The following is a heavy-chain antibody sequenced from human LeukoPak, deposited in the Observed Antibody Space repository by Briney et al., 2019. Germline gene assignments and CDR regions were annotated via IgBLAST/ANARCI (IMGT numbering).Heavy chain of an antibody. CDR1: GYTFTSYG. CDR2: ISAYNGNT. V-gene: IGHV1-18*01. D-gene: IGHD4-17*01. J-gene: IGHJ4*02. Sequence: ASVKVSCKASGYTFTSYGISWVRQAPGQGLEWMGWISAYNGNTNYAQKLQGRVTMTTDTSTSTAYMELRSLRSDDTAVYYCARTGSEELYGDYNTPFDYWGQGTLVTVSS. CDR3: ARTGSEELYGDYNTPFDY.